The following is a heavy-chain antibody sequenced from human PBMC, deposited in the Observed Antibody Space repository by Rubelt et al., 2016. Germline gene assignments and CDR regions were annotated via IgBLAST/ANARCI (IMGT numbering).Heavy chain of an antibody. CDR1: GYTLTELS. D-gene: IGHD2-2*01. J-gene: IGHJ4*02. V-gene: IGHV1-24*01. CDR3: ARDGSPGGYCSSTSCRNFDY. Sequence: QVQLVQSGAEVKKPGASVQVSCKVSGYTLTELSMHWVRQAPGKGREWMGGFDPEDGETIYAQKFQGRVTMTEDTSTDTAYMELSSLRSEDTAVYYCARDGSPGGYCSSTSCRNFDYWGQGTLVTVSS. CDR2: FDPEDGET.